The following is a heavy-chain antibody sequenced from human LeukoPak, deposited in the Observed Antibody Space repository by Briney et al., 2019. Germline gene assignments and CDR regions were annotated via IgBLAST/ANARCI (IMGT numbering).Heavy chain of an antibody. CDR1: GGTFSSYA. D-gene: IGHD5-24*01. Sequence: EASVKVSCKASGGTFSSYAISWVRQAPGQGLERMGGIIPIFGTANYAQKFQGRVTITADESTSTAYMELSSLRSEDTAVYYCAKDLLEMATHAGYYFDYWGQGTLVTVSS. V-gene: IGHV1-69*13. CDR2: IIPIFGTA. CDR3: AKDLLEMATHAGYYFDY. J-gene: IGHJ4*02.